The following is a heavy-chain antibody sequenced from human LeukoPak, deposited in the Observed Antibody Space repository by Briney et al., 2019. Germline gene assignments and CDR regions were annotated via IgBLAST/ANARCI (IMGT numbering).Heavy chain of an antibody. D-gene: IGHD5-18*01. J-gene: IGHJ6*03. CDR2: INPKNAAT. CDR3: ARAVVDTAMVTPYYYYYYMDV. CDR1: GYTFTGHY. V-gene: IGHV1-2*02. Sequence: ASVKVSCKASGYTFTGHYIHWVRQAPGQGLEWMGWINPKNAATNYAQKFRGRVTMTRDTSTGTVYMEVNALRSDDTAVYYCARAVVDTAMVTPYYYYYYMDVWGKGTTVTISS.